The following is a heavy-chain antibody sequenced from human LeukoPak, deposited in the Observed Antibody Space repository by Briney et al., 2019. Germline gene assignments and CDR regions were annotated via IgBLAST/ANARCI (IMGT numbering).Heavy chain of an antibody. CDR3: ARGPGCGTHCSGWYDCVYFDT. J-gene: IGHJ4*02. CDR2: LNPNGGGFT. V-gene: IGHV1-46*01. D-gene: IGHD6-19*01. CDR1: GYTFTSYY. Sequence: ASVKVSCKASGYTFTSYYMHWVRQAPGRGLEWVGILNPNGGGFTMYAQHFQGRVTMTRDISTYTVYMELTSLRSEDTAVYFCARGPGCGTHCSGWYDCVYFDTWGQGTLVTVSS.